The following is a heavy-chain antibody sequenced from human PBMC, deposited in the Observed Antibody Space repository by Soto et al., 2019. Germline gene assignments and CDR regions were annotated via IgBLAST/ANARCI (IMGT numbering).Heavy chain of an antibody. CDR1: GGSISSSSYY. D-gene: IGHD6-19*01. CDR3: ARRWVAVWEPAFGY. Sequence: QLQLQESGPGLVKPSETLSLTCTVSGGSISSSSYYWDWIRQPPGKGLEWIGSIYYSGSTYYNPSLKSRVTISVDTSKNQFSLKLSSVTAADTAVYYCARRWVAVWEPAFGYWGQGTLVTVSS. V-gene: IGHV4-39*01. CDR2: IYYSGST. J-gene: IGHJ4*02.